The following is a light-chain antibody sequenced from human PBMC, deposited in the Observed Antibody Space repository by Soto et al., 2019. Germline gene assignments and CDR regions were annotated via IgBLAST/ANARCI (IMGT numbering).Light chain of an antibody. J-gene: IGKJ5*01. V-gene: IGKV3-20*01. CDR3: QQYGSSQSIT. CDR1: QSVSSK. CDR2: GAS. Sequence: EIVLKQSPGTLSLSPGERATLSCRASQSVSSKLAWYQQKPGHAPRLLIYGASTRATGIPDSFSGSGSGTDFTLTISRLEHEDFAAHYCQQYGSSQSITFGQGTRLEIK.